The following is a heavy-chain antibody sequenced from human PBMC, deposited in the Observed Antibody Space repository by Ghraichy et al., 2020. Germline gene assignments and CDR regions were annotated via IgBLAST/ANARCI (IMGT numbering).Heavy chain of an antibody. Sequence: SETLSLTCAVYGGSFSGYYWSWIRQPPGKGLEWIGEINHSGSTNYNPSLKSRVTISVDTSKNQFSLKLSSVTAADTAVYYCARGYSTEIIYYYYGMDVWGQGTTVTVSS. CDR1: GGSFSGYY. CDR3: ARGYSTEIIYYYYGMDV. CDR2: INHSGST. V-gene: IGHV4-34*01. J-gene: IGHJ6*02. D-gene: IGHD6-13*01.